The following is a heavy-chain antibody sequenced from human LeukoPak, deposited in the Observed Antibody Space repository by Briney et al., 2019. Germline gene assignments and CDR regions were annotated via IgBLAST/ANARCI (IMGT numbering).Heavy chain of an antibody. CDR1: GGSFSGYY. CDR2: INHSGST. D-gene: IGHD3-9*01. Sequence: SETLSLTCAVYGGSFSGYYWSWIRQPPGKGLEWIGEINHSGSTNYNPSLKSRVTISVDTSKNQFSLKLSSVPAADTAVYYCARDARLRYFDWPRKLIPYYFDYWGQGTLVTVSS. V-gene: IGHV4-34*01. CDR3: ARDARLRYFDWPRKLIPYYFDY. J-gene: IGHJ4*02.